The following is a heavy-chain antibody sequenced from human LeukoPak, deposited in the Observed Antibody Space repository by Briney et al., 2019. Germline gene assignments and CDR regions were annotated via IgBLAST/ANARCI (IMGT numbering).Heavy chain of an antibody. CDR3: AKTYQLPPYYMDV. Sequence: PGGSLRLSCAASGFTFSSYGMHWVRQAPGKGLEWVAVIWYDGSNKYYADSVKGRFTISRDNSKNTLYLQMNSLRAEDTAVYYCAKTYQLPPYYMDVWGKGTTVTVSS. D-gene: IGHD2-2*01. CDR1: GFTFSSYG. V-gene: IGHV3-33*06. J-gene: IGHJ6*03. CDR2: IWYDGSNK.